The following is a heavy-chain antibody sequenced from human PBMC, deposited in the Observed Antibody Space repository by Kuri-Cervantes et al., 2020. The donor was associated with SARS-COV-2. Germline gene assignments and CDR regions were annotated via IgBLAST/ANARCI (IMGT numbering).Heavy chain of an antibody. D-gene: IGHD5/OR15-5a*01. CDR1: GFTFNSCW. CDR3: ASLTVSSTRGLDY. V-gene: IGHV3-7*01. CDR2: IKHDGSDK. J-gene: IGHJ4*02. Sequence: GESLKISCAASGFTFNSCWMTWVRQAPGKGLEWVANIKHDGSDKFYVDSVKGRFTISRDNAKNSLYLQMNNLRVDDGAVYYCASLTVSSTRGLDYWGQGALVTVSS.